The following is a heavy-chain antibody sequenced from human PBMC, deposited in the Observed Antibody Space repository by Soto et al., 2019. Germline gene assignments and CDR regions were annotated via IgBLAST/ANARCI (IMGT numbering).Heavy chain of an antibody. D-gene: IGHD3-22*01. J-gene: IGHJ4*02. CDR3: ARGRINYYDSSGLDY. CDR1: GGSISSYY. V-gene: IGHV4-59*01. Sequence: SETLSLTCTVSGGSISSYYWSWIRQPPGKGLEWIGYIYYSGSTNYNPSLKSRVTISVDTSKNQFSLKLSSVTAADTAVYYCARGRINYYDSSGLDYWGQGTLVTVSS. CDR2: IYYSGST.